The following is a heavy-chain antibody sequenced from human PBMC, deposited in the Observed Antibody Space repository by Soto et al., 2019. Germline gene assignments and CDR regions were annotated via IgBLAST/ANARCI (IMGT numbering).Heavy chain of an antibody. CDR1: GFPVSSSW. J-gene: IGHJ4*02. V-gene: IGHV3-74*01. CDR3: ARDGHSGSYRY. CDR2: ISSDGSST. D-gene: IGHD1-26*01. Sequence: PGGSLRLSCAASGFPVSSSWMHWVRQPPGKGLVWVSRISSDGSSTTYADSVKGRFTISRDNAKNTLYLQMNSLRAEDTAVYYCARDGHSGSYRYWGQGTLVTVPQ.